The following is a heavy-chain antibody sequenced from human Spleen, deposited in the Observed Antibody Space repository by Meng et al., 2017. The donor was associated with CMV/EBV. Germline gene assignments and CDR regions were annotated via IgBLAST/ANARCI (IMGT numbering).Heavy chain of an antibody. Sequence: GERGESGGGLVQPGGSLRLSCAASGFTFSDYWMHWVRQRSGKGLEWVSRIDNNDGRSTSYADSVRGRFTISRDNAKNTLYLQMDSLRVEDTAVYYCARGVAESLGWEMGYWGQGTLVTVSS. D-gene: IGHD1-26*01. CDR1: GFTFSDYW. CDR3: ARGVAESLGWEMGY. V-gene: IGHV3-74*02. J-gene: IGHJ4*02. CDR2: IDNNDGRST.